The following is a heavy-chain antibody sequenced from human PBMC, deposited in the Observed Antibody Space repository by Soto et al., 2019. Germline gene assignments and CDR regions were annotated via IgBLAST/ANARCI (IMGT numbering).Heavy chain of an antibody. D-gene: IGHD2-21*02. Sequence: SETLSLTCPVFGCSILSYYWSWIRNPPGNGLEWIGYMYNTGSTIYNPSLKSRVTISVDTSKNQFSLKLNSVTAADTAVYYCARDLWGYCGADCYPLDVWGQGTTVT. CDR3: ARDLWGYCGADCYPLDV. CDR2: MYNTGST. V-gene: IGHV4-59*01. CDR1: GCSILSYY. J-gene: IGHJ6*02.